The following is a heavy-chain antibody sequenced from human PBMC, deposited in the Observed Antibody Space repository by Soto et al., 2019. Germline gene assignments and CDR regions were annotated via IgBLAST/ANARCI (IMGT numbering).Heavy chain of an antibody. CDR2: IYPGDSDT. J-gene: IGHJ3*02. V-gene: IGHV5-51*01. Sequence: PGESLKISCKGSGYSFTSYRFGWVRQMPRKCLEWVGIIYPGDSDTRYSPSFQGQVTISADKSISTAYLQWSSLKASDTAMYYCARLKARVSGHYYDSSGYYAEDAFDIWGQGTMVTVSS. CDR1: GYSFTSYR. D-gene: IGHD3-22*01. CDR3: ARLKARVSGHYYDSSGYYAEDAFDI.